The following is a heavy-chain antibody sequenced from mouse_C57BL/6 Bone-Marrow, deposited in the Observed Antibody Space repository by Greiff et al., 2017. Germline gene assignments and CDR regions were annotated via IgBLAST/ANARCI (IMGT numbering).Heavy chain of an antibody. D-gene: IGHD2-3*01. Sequence: EVKLQESGAVLVKPGASVEMSCTASGYTFTDYYMNWVKQSPGKSLEWIGVINPYNGGTRYNQKFKGKATLTVDKSASTAYLELNSLTSEDSAVYYCARDGYYDYWGQGTALTVSS. V-gene: IGHV1-19*01. CDR2: INPYNGGT. CDR3: ARDGYYDY. CDR1: GYTFTDYY. J-gene: IGHJ2*01.